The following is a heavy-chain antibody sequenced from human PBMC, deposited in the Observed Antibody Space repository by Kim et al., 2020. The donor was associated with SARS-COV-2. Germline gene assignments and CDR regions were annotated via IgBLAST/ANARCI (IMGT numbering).Heavy chain of an antibody. V-gene: IGHV3-30*04. Sequence: GGSLRLSCAASGFTFSSYAMHWVRQAPGKGLEWVAVISYDGSNKYYADSVKGRFTISRDNSKNTLYLQMNSLRAEDTAVYYCASWPGYDITHTLYYGMDVWGQGTTVTVSS. CDR3: ASWPGYDITHTLYYGMDV. D-gene: IGHD3-9*01. CDR2: ISYDGSNK. CDR1: GFTFSSYA. J-gene: IGHJ6*02.